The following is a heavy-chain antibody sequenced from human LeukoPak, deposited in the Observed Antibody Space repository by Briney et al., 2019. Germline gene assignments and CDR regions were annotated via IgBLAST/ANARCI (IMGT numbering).Heavy chain of an antibody. Sequence: GGSLRLSCAASGFTFSNYAMYWVRQAPGKGLEWVSAISGTDTNTYYADSVKGRFTISRDNSKNTLYLQMNSLRAGDTAVYYCARDAGQSFDYRGQGTLVTVSS. V-gene: IGHV3-23*01. CDR1: GFTFSNYA. CDR2: ISGTDTNT. CDR3: ARDAGQSFDY. J-gene: IGHJ4*02.